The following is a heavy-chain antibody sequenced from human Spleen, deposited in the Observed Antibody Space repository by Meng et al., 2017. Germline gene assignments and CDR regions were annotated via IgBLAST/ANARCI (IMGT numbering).Heavy chain of an antibody. Sequence: QVQLQQWGAGLLKPSETLSLTCAVYGGSFSGYYWTWIRQPPGKGLEWIGEINHRGSTVYNPSLKSRVTISIDTSKNQFFLKLTSVTAADTAVYYCASVELSTVTRLDYWGQGTLVTVSS. J-gene: IGHJ4*02. CDR1: GGSFSGYY. CDR2: INHRGST. CDR3: ASVELSTVTRLDY. V-gene: IGHV4-34*01. D-gene: IGHD4-17*01.